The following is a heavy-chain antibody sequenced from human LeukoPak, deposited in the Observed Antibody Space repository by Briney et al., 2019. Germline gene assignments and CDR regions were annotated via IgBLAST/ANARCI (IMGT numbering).Heavy chain of an antibody. D-gene: IGHD3-16*01. CDR1: AFTFSIHA. CDR3: ARSGGGFFDY. Sequence: GGSLRLSCEASAFTFSIHAMSWVRQAPGKGLVWVSRINSDGSSTSYADSVKGRFTISRDNAKNTLYLQMNSLRAEDTAVYFCARSGGGFFDYWGQGTLVTVSS. J-gene: IGHJ4*02. CDR2: INSDGSST. V-gene: IGHV3-74*01.